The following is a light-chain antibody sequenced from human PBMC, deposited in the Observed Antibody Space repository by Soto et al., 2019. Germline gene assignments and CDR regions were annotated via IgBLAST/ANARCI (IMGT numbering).Light chain of an antibody. V-gene: IGLV2-23*02. Sequence: QSALTQPAPVSGSPGQSITISCTGTSSDVGLYNLVSWYQQLPGKAPKLIIYEVNERPSGISDRFSGSKSGNTASLTISGLQDEDEADYYCCSYVGSSILMFGGGTKVTVL. CDR1: SSDVGLYNL. J-gene: IGLJ3*02. CDR3: CSYVGSSILM. CDR2: EVN.